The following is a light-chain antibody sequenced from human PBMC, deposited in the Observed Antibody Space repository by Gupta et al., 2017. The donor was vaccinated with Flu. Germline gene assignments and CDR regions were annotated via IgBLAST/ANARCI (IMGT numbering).Light chain of an antibody. J-gene: IGKJ2*01. CDR2: KVS. V-gene: IGKV2-30*01. CDR1: QSLVYSDGNTY. Sequence: DVVMTQSPLSLPVILGQPASISCRSSQSLVYSDGNTYLSWFQQRPGQSPRRLIYKVSDRDSGVPDRFSGSGSGTDFTLKISRGEAEDVGVYYCMQGTHWPPYTFGQGTKLEIK. CDR3: MQGTHWPPYT.